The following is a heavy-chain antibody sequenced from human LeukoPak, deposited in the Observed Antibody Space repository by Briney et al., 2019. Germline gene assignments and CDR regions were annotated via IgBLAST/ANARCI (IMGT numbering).Heavy chain of an antibody. CDR3: ARSSYPYYFDY. V-gene: IGHV3-74*01. Sequence: GGSLRLSCAASGFTFSTYGIHWVRQAPGKGLMWVSRVNNDGSSTTYADSVEGRFTISRDNARNTLYLQMNSLRAEDTAVYYCARSSYPYYFDYWGQGTLVTVSS. J-gene: IGHJ4*02. D-gene: IGHD6-19*01. CDR1: GFTFSTYG. CDR2: VNNDGSST.